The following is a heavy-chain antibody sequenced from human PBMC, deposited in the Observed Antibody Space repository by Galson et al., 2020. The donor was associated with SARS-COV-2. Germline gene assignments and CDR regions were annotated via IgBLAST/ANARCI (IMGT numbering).Heavy chain of an antibody. CDR1: GFTFSDCS. Sequence: GGSLRLSCAASGFTFSDCSMNWVRQAPGKGLEWVSSISSSSGHIYYADAVKGRFTISRDNAKNSLYLQMNSLRAEDTAVYYCARGTRMPVVVTPGFDSWGQGTLVTVSS. J-gene: IGHJ4*02. CDR3: ARGTRMPVVVTPGFDS. CDR2: ISSSSGHI. D-gene: IGHD3-22*01. V-gene: IGHV3-21*01.